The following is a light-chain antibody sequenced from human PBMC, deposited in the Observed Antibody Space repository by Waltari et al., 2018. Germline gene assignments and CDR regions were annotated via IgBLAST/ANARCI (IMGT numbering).Light chain of an antibody. CDR3: QSYDSSVSAWV. CDR2: GHN. V-gene: IGLV1-40*01. CDR1: SSNIGAGYD. Sequence: QSVLTQPPSVSGAPGQSITISCTGSSSNIGAGYDVHWYQHLPGIAPTLLIYGHNTRPSGVPDRFSGAKSGTSASLAMTGLQAEDDADYYCQSYDSSVSAWVFGGGTKLTVV. J-gene: IGLJ3*02.